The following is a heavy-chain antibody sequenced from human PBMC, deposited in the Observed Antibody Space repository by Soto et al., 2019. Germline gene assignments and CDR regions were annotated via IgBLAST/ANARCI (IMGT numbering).Heavy chain of an antibody. J-gene: IGHJ5*02. Sequence: ASVKVSCQASGFSFTGYYIHWLRQAPGQGLEWMGWINAHSGVKEYAQKFQGRVTLTRDTSIATAYLTLTSLTSDDTALYYCAKDLTRQLAYWLDPWGQGTQVTVSS. CDR2: INAHSGVK. V-gene: IGHV1-2*02. CDR1: GFSFTGYY. CDR3: AKDLTRQLAYWLDP. D-gene: IGHD6-6*01.